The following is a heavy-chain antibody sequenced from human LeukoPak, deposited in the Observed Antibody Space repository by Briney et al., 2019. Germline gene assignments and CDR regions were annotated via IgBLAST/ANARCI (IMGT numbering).Heavy chain of an antibody. J-gene: IGHJ4*02. V-gene: IGHV3-23*01. CDR1: GFTFSSYG. D-gene: IGHD2-15*01. CDR3: AKATAASPRSFDS. Sequence: GGSHTPSCAASGFTFSSYGMSWVRQAPGKGLEWVSSISTSGGSTYYADSGKGRFTISRDNSKNTLYLQMNSLRAEDTAVYYCAKATAASPRSFDSWGQGTVNTGSS. CDR2: ISTSGGST.